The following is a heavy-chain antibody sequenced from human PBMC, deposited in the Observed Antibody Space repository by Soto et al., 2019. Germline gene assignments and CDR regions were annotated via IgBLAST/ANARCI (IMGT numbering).Heavy chain of an antibody. CDR2: ISTYNGDT. J-gene: IGHJ6*03. Sequence: SVKVSCKTSGYTFNTYVVTWVRHAPGQGLEWIGWISTYNGDTNYAQNLQGRVTMTTDTSTSTAYMELRSLRSDDTAVYYCARVSSNYYYMDFWGKGTRVTVSS. CDR1: GYTFNTYV. D-gene: IGHD6-6*01. CDR3: ARVSSNYYYMDF. V-gene: IGHV1-18*01.